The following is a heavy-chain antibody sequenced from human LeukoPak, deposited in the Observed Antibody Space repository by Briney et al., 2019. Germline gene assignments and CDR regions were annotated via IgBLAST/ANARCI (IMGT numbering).Heavy chain of an antibody. CDR3: ARDRVLLWFGESYYFDY. Sequence: ASVKVSCKASGYTFTSYAMNWVRQAPGQGLEWMGWFNTNTGNPTYAQGFTGRFVFSLDTSVSTAYLQISSLKAEDTAVYYCARDRVLLWFGESYYFDYWGQGTLVTVSS. V-gene: IGHV7-4-1*02. J-gene: IGHJ4*02. CDR1: GYTFTSYA. CDR2: FNTNTGNP. D-gene: IGHD3-10*01.